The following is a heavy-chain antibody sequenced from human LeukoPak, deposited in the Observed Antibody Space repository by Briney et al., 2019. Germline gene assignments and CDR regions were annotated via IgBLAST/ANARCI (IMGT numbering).Heavy chain of an antibody. V-gene: IGHV3-11*01. CDR3: ARHFCSGGSCYSLQYYFDY. CDR1: GFTFSDYY. CDR2: ISSSGSTI. Sequence: GGSLRLSCAASGFTFSDYYMSWIRQAPGKGLEWVSYISSSGSTIYYADSVKGRFTISRDNAKNSLYLQMNSLRAEDTAAYYCARHFCSGGSCYSLQYYFDYWGQGTLVTVSS. D-gene: IGHD2-15*01. J-gene: IGHJ4*02.